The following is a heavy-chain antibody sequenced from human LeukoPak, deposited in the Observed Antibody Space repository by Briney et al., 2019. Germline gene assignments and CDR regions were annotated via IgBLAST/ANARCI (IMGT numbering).Heavy chain of an antibody. J-gene: IGHJ4*02. Sequence: GGSLRLSCAASGFTVSSNYMSWVRQAPGKGLEWVSVIYSGGSTYYAGSVKGRFTFSRDNSKNTLYLQMNSLRAEDTAVYYCARDMPYYYDSSGYYIGFDYWGQGTLVTVSS. V-gene: IGHV3-66*01. D-gene: IGHD3-22*01. CDR1: GFTVSSNY. CDR2: IYSGGST. CDR3: ARDMPYYYDSSGYYIGFDY.